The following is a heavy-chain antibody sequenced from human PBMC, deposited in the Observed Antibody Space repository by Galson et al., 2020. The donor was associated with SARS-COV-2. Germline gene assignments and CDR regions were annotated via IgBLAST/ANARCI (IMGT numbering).Heavy chain of an antibody. CDR3: AKVSRDYIWGSYLDS. Sequence: GGSLRLSCAASGLNFSNYAMTWVRQAPGKGLEWVSTISGSGDVTYYADSVKGRFTISRDNSKNTLYLQMNTLRAEDTATYFCAKVSRDYIWGSYLDSWGQGTLVTVSS. V-gene: IGHV3-23*01. CDR2: ISGSGDVT. CDR1: GLNFSNYA. D-gene: IGHD3-16*02. J-gene: IGHJ4*02.